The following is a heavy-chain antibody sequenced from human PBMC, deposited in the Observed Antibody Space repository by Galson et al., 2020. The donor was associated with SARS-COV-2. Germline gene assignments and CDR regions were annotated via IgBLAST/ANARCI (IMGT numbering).Heavy chain of an antibody. CDR1: GYSISSGYY. Sequence: SQTLSLTCTVSGYSISSGYYWGWIRQPPGKGLEWIGSIYHSGSTYYNPSLKSRVTISVDTSKNQFSLKLSSVTAADTAVYYCASAIVGAILDYWGQGTLVTVSS. D-gene: IGHD1-26*01. J-gene: IGHJ4*02. CDR2: IYHSGST. V-gene: IGHV4-38-2*02. CDR3: ASAIVGAILDY.